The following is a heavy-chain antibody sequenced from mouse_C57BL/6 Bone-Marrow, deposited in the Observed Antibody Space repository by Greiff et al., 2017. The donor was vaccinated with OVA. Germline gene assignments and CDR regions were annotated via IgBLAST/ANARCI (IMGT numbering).Heavy chain of an antibody. V-gene: IGHV1-81*01. J-gene: IGHJ4*01. Sequence: VHLVESGAELARPGASVKLSCKASGYTFTSYGISWVKQRTGQGLEWIGEIYPRSGNTYYNEKFKGKATLTADKSSSTAYMELRSLTSEDSAVYFCARKGTYGYAMDYWGQGTSVTVSS. D-gene: IGHD1-1*01. CDR1: GYTFTSYG. CDR3: ARKGTYGYAMDY. CDR2: IYPRSGNT.